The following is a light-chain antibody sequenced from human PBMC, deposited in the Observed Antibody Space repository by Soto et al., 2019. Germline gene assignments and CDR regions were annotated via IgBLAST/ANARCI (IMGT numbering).Light chain of an antibody. CDR1: SGHSSYA. J-gene: IGLJ2*01. CDR2: LNSDGSH. Sequence: QPVLTQSPSASASLGASVKLTCTLSSGHSSYAIAWHQQQPEKGPRYLMKLNSDGSHSKGDGIPDRFSGSSSGAERYLTISSLQSEDEADYYCQTWGTGTIGVFGGGTQLTVL. CDR3: QTWGTGTIGV. V-gene: IGLV4-69*01.